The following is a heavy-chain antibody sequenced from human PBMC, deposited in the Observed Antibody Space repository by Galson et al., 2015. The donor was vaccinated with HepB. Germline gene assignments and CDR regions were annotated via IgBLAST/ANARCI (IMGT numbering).Heavy chain of an antibody. CDR1: GFTFSSYW. Sequence: SLRLSCAASGFTFSSYWMSWVRQAPGKGLEWVANIKQDGSEKYYVDSVKGRFTISRDNAKNSLYLQMNSLRAEDTAVYYCARDRSSGWDDAFDIWGQGTMVTVSS. CDR3: ARDRSSGWDDAFDI. CDR2: IKQDGSEK. J-gene: IGHJ3*02. D-gene: IGHD6-19*01. V-gene: IGHV3-7*03.